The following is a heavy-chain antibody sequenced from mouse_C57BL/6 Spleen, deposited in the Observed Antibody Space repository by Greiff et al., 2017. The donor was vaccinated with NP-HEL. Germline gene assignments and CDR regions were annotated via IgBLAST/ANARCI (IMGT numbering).Heavy chain of an antibody. Sequence: VQLQQSGPELVKPGASVKISCKASGYAFSSSWMNWVKQRPGKGLEWIGRIYPGDGDTNYNGKFKGKATLTADKSSSTAYMQLSSLTSEDSAVYFCARRGGYDVIAMDYWGQGTSVTVSS. CDR3: ARRGGYDVIAMDY. CDR1: GYAFSSSW. J-gene: IGHJ4*01. CDR2: IYPGDGDT. V-gene: IGHV1-82*01. D-gene: IGHD2-2*01.